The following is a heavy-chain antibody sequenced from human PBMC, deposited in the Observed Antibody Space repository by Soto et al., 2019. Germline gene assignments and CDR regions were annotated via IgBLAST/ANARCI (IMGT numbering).Heavy chain of an antibody. CDR2: ISWNSGSI. J-gene: IGHJ4*02. CDR3: AKDWDYDSSGDFDY. V-gene: IGHV3-9*01. D-gene: IGHD3-22*01. Sequence: EVQLVESGGGLVQPGRSLRLSCAASGFIFDDYAMHWVRQAPGKSLEWVSGISWNSGSIGYADSVKGRFTISRDNAKNSLYLQMNSLRAEDTALYYCAKDWDYDSSGDFDYWGQGTLVTVSS. CDR1: GFIFDDYA.